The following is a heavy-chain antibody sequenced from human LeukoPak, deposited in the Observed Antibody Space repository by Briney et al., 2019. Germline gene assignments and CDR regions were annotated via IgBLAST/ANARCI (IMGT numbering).Heavy chain of an antibody. CDR1: GFTFSSCA. CDR3: ARRCTALDY. J-gene: IGHJ4*02. V-gene: IGHV3-7*01. Sequence: PGGSLRLSCAASGFTFSSCAMHWVRQAPGKGLEWVANIKQDGSEKYYVDSVKGRFTISRDNAKNSLYLQMNSLRAEDTAVYYCARRCTALDYWGQGTLVTVSS. CDR2: IKQDGSEK. D-gene: IGHD5-18*01.